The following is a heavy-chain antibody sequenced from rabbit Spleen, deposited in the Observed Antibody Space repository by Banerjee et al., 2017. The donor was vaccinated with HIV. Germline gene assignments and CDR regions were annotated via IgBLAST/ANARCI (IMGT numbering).Heavy chain of an antibody. CDR1: GFDFSNYG. D-gene: IGHD5-1*01. J-gene: IGHJ4*01. Sequence: QEQLVESGGGLVQPGGSLKLSCKASGFDFSNYGMSWVRQAPGKGLEWIGYIDPIFGRTYYASWVNGRFTISSHNAQNTLYLQLNSLTAADTATYFCARDLVAVIGWNFNLWGQGTLVTVS. CDR3: ARDLVAVIGWNFNL. V-gene: IGHV1S47*01. CDR2: IDPIFGRT.